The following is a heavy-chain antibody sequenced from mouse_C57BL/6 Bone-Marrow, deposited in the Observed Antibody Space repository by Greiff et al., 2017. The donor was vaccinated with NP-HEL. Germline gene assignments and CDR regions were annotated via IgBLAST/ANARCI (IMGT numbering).Heavy chain of an antibody. CDR2: IYPGDGDT. CDR1: GYAFSSSW. J-gene: IGHJ2*01. Sequence: QVQLQQSGPELVKPGASVKISCKASGYAFSSSWMNWVKQRPGKGLEWIGRIYPGDGDTNYNGKFKGKATLTADKSSSTAYMQLSSLTSEDSAVYFCAREGDYYGYDDYFDYWGQGTTLTVSS. D-gene: IGHD2-2*01. V-gene: IGHV1-82*01. CDR3: AREGDYYGYDDYFDY.